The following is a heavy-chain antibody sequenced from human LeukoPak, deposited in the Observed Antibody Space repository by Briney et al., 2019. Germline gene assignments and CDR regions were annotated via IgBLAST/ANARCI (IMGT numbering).Heavy chain of an antibody. CDR3: ARDQGDYVGFDY. D-gene: IGHD4-23*01. V-gene: IGHV3-48*04. CDR1: GFTFSSYS. J-gene: IGHJ4*02. Sequence: GGSLRLSCAASGFTFSSYSMNWVRQAPGKGLEWVSYISSSGSTIYYADSVKGRFTISRDNAKNSLYLQMNSLRAEDTAVYYCARDQGDYVGFDYWGQGTLVTVSS. CDR2: ISSSGSTI.